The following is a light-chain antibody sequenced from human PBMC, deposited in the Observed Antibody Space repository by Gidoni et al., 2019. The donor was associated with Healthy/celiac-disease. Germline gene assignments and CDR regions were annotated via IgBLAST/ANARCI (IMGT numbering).Light chain of an antibody. CDR1: SSDVGGYNY. CDR2: EVS. J-gene: IGLJ1*01. CDR3: SSYTSSSTYV. V-gene: IGLV2-14*01. Sequence: QSSLTQPASVSGSPGQSLPISCTSTSSDVGGYNYVSWYQQHPGKAPKLMIYEVSNRPSGVSNRFSGSKSGNTASLTISGLQAEDEADYYCSSYTSSSTYVFATGTKVTVL.